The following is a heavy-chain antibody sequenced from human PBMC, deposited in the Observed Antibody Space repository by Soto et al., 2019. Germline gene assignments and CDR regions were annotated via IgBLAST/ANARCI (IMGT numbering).Heavy chain of an antibody. V-gene: IGHV3-48*03. CDR3: ARENSVQAWLHHFDH. D-gene: IGHD5-18*01. J-gene: IGHJ4*02. CDR1: GLSFSSFA. Sequence: QPGGSLRLSCAASGLSFSSFAMNWVRQAPGRGLEWVSYISDDGASIYYADSLKGRFTISRDNAKNSLSLQMNNLRAEDTAVYYCARENSVQAWLHHFDHWGLGTLVTVSS. CDR2: ISDDGASI.